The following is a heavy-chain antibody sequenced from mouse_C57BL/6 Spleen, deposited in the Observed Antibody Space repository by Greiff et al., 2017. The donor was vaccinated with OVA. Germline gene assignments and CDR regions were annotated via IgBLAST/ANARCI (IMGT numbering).Heavy chain of an antibody. CDR1: GYTFTDYY. CDR3: ARGIYYGSCQFAY. Sequence: QVHVKQSGAELVRPGASVKLSCKASGYTFTDYYINWVKQRPGQGLEWIARIYPGSGNTYYNEKFKGKATLTAEKSSSTAYMQLSSLTSEDSAVYFCARGIYYGSCQFAYWGQGTLVTVSA. D-gene: IGHD1-1*01. J-gene: IGHJ3*01. CDR2: IYPGSGNT. V-gene: IGHV1-76*01.